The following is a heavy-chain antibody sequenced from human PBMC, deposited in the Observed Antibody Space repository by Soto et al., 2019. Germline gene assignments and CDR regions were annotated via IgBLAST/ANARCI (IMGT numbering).Heavy chain of an antibody. CDR3: ARGVLRYFDWLTAMVDY. D-gene: IGHD3-9*01. V-gene: IGHV3-13*01. CDR2: IDTAGDT. J-gene: IGHJ4*02. CDR1: GFTFSSYD. Sequence: EVQLVESGGGLVQPGGSLRLSCAASGFTFSSYDMHWVRQATGKGLEWVSAIDTAGDTYYPGSVKGRFTISRENAKNSLYLQMNSLRAGDTAVYYCARGVLRYFDWLTAMVDYWGQGTLVTVSS.